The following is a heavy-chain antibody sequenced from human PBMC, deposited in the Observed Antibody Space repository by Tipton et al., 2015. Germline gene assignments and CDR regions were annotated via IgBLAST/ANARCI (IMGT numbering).Heavy chain of an antibody. Sequence: TLSLTCTVSGGSIRSYYWNWVRQSPGKGLEWIGYIYSSATTSYSSALRSRVTISMDTSKNQFSLKLSSVTAADTAVYYCATGIVVVPAAALHVSASYYYYGMDVWGQGTTVTVSS. CDR2: IYSSATT. CDR1: GGSIRSYY. CDR3: ATGIVVVPAAALHVSASYYYYGMDV. D-gene: IGHD2-2*01. J-gene: IGHJ6*02. V-gene: IGHV4-4*09.